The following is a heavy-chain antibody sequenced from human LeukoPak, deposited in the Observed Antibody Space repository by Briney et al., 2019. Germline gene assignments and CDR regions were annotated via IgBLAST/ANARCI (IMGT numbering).Heavy chain of an antibody. CDR2: IIPIFGTA. D-gene: IGHD4-17*01. J-gene: IGHJ3*02. CDR1: GGTFSSYA. V-gene: IGHV1-69*13. CDR3: AREGHDYGDYGPDAFDI. Sequence: SVKVSCKASGGTFSSYAISWVRQAPGQGLEWMGGIIPIFGTANYAQKFQGRVTITADESTSTAYMELSRLRSEDTAVYYCAREGHDYGDYGPDAFDIWGQGTMVTVSS.